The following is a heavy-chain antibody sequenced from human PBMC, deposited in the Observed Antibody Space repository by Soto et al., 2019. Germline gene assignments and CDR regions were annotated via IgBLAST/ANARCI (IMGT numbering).Heavy chain of an antibody. Sequence: EVQLVESGGGLIQPGGSLRLSCAASGFTVSSNYMSWVRQAPGRGLEWVSVIYSGGSTYYADSVKGRFTISRDNSKNTLYLQMNSLRAEDTAVYYCARNSPYLDTAMAWYYFDYWGQGTLVTVSS. V-gene: IGHV3-53*01. J-gene: IGHJ4*02. CDR1: GFTVSSNY. CDR2: IYSGGST. CDR3: ARNSPYLDTAMAWYYFDY. D-gene: IGHD5-18*01.